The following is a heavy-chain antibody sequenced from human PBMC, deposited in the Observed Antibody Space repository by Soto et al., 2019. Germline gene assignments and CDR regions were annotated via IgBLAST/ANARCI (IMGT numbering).Heavy chain of an antibody. J-gene: IGHJ3*02. CDR2: INHSGST. V-gene: IGHV4-34*01. D-gene: IGHD6-19*01. Sequence: QVQLLQWGAGLLKPSETLSLTCAVYGGSFSGYYWSWIRQPPGKGLEWIGEINHSGSTNYNPSLKSRVTISVDTSKNQFSLKLSSVTAADTAVYYCARFSIAVADAFDIWGQGTMVTVSS. CDR3: ARFSIAVADAFDI. CDR1: GGSFSGYY.